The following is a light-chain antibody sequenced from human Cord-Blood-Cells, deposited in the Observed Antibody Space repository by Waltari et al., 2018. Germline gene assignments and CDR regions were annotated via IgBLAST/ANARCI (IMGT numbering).Light chain of an antibody. Sequence: DIVLTQSPDALPVSLCARATITCTSSQTVLYTSNNKNYLAWYQQKQGQPPKLLIYWASTRESGVPDRFSGSGSGTDFTLTISSLQAEDVAVYYCQQYYSTPPWTFGQGTKVEIK. CDR3: QQYYSTPPWT. CDR2: WAS. J-gene: IGKJ1*01. V-gene: IGKV4-1*01. CDR1: QTVLYTSNNKNY.